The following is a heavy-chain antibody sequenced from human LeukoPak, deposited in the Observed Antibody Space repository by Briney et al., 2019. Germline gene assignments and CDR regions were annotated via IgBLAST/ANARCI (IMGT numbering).Heavy chain of an antibody. J-gene: IGHJ5*02. CDR3: ATDYSLYCSSTSCYFS. Sequence: ASVKVSCKVSGYTLTELSMHWVRQAPGKGLEWMGGFDPEDGETIYAQKFQGRATMTEDTSTDTAYMELSSLRSEDTAVYYCATDYSLYCSSTSCYFSWGQGTLVTVSS. D-gene: IGHD2-2*01. CDR1: GYTLTELS. CDR2: FDPEDGET. V-gene: IGHV1-24*01.